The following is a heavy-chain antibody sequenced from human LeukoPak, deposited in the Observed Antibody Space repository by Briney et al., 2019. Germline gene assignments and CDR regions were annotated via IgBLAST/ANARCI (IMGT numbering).Heavy chain of an antibody. CDR2: ISWNSGSI. CDR3: AKDIGSGSSPNFFLYPNAFDI. D-gene: IGHD1-26*01. Sequence: GRSLRLSCAASGFTFDDYAMHWVRQAPGKGLEWVSGISWNSGSIGYADSVKGRFTISSDNAKNSLYLQMNSLRAEDTALYYCAKDIGSGSSPNFFLYPNAFDIWGQGTMVTVSS. CDR1: GFTFDDYA. J-gene: IGHJ3*02. V-gene: IGHV3-9*01.